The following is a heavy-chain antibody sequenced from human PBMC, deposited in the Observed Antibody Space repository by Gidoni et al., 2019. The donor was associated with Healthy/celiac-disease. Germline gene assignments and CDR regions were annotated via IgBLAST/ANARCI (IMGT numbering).Heavy chain of an antibody. V-gene: IGHV3-30*04. Sequence: QVQLVESGGGVVQPGRSLRLSCAASGFTFSSYAMHWVRQAPGKGLEWVAVISYDGSNKHYADSVKGRFTISRDNSKNTLYLQMNSLRAEDTAVYYCARDRIAAAGYYYYYGMDVWGQGTTVTVSS. CDR1: GFTFSSYA. CDR2: ISYDGSNK. D-gene: IGHD6-13*01. J-gene: IGHJ6*02. CDR3: ARDRIAAAGYYYYYGMDV.